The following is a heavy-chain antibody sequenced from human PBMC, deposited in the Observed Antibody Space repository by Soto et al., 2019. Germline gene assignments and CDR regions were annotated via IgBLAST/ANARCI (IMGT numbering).Heavy chain of an antibody. V-gene: IGHV4-39*01. Sequence: LEWIGSIYYSGSTYYNPSLKSRVTISVDTSKNQFSLKLSSVTAADTAVYYCARGGGDGYNWRYYYYGMDAWGQGTTVTV. J-gene: IGHJ6*02. CDR2: IYYSGST. D-gene: IGHD5-12*01. CDR3: ARGGGDGYNWRYYYYGMDA.